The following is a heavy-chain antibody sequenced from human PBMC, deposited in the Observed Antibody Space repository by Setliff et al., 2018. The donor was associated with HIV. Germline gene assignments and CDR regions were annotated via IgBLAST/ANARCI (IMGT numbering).Heavy chain of an antibody. CDR1: GGTFSSYA. V-gene: IGHV1-69*13. Sequence: SVKVSCKASGGTFSSYAINWVRQAPGQGLEWMGGIIPIFGTTNFAQKFQGRVTITADESTSTAYMELSSLRSEDTAVYYCARDLVVVAPYYCFDPWGQGTLVTVSS. CDR2: IIPIFGTT. D-gene: IGHD2-15*01. CDR3: ARDLVVVAPYYCFDP. J-gene: IGHJ5*02.